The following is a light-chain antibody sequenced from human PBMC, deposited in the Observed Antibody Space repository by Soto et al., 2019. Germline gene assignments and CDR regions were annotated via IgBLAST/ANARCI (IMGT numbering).Light chain of an antibody. V-gene: IGLV2-14*01. CDR2: EVS. CDR3: SSYTGTTTYVV. CDR1: TSDIGDYNY. J-gene: IGLJ2*01. Sequence: QSALTQPASVSGSPGQSITISCTGTTSDIGDYNYVSWYQRHPGQAPKLIIFEVSNRPSGISNRFSGSKSGNTASLTVSGLQAGDEADYFCSSYTGTTTYVVFGGGTKLTVL.